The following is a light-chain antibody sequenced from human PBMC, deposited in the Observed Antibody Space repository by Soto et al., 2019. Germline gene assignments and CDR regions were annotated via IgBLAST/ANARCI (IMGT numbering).Light chain of an antibody. V-gene: IGKV1-39*01. CDR1: QAINTY. CDR2: GTS. J-gene: IGKJ5*01. Sequence: DIQMTQSPSFLSASVGDRVTISCRASQAINTYLNWYQQKPGKAPKLLIYGTSDLQNGVPSKFRGGGSGTDVTLTISSLQPEDFATYFCQQSYSTLLITFGQGTRLEV. CDR3: QQSYSTLLIT.